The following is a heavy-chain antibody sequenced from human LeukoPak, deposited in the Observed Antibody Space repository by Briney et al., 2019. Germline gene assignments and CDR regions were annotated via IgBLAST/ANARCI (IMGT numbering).Heavy chain of an antibody. CDR1: GYTFTSYG. V-gene: IGHV1-18*01. CDR2: ISAYNGNT. D-gene: IGHD3-3*01. Sequence: GASVKVSCKASGYTFTSYGISWVRQAPGQGLEWMGWISAYNGNTNYAQKLQGRFTMTTDTSTSTAYMELRSLRSDDTAVYYCARGGYDFWSGYPHFDYWGQGTLVTVSS. CDR3: ARGGYDFWSGYPHFDY. J-gene: IGHJ4*02.